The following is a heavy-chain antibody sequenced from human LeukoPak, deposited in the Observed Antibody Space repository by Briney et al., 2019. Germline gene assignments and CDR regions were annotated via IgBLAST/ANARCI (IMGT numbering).Heavy chain of an antibody. CDR3: AAYGSGSYSTDY. D-gene: IGHD3-10*01. CDR2: INHSGST. J-gene: IGHJ4*02. V-gene: IGHV4-34*01. CDR1: GGSFSGYY. Sequence: SETLSLTCAVYGGSFSGYYWSWIRQPPGKGLGWIGEINHSGSTNYNPSLKSRVTISVDTSKNQFSLKLSSVTAADTAVYYCAAYGSGSYSTDYWGQGTLVTVSS.